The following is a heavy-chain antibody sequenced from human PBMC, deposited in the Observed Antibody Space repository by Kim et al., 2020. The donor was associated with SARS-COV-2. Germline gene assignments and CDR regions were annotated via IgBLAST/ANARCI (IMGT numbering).Heavy chain of an antibody. V-gene: IGHV5-51*01. CDR1: GYSFTSYW. CDR3: ARHKGGSSSWSNFDY. J-gene: IGHJ4*02. Sequence: GESLKISCKGSGYSFTSYWIGWVRQMPGKGLEWMGIIYPGDSDTRYSPSFQGQVTISADKSISTAYLQWSSLKASDTAMYYCARHKGGSSSWSNFDYWGQGTLVTVSS. D-gene: IGHD6-13*01. CDR2: IYPGDSDT.